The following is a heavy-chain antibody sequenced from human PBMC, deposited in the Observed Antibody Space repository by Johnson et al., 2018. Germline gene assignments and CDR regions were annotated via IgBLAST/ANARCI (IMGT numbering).Heavy chain of an antibody. CDR3: ARDVDTAPYGMDV. Sequence: QVQLQESGPGLVKPSETLSLTCTVSGGSISSYYWSWIRQPPGKGLEWIGYIYYSGSTNYNPSLKSRVTISVDTSKNQFSLKLSSVTAADTAVYYCARDVDTAPYGMDVWGQGTTVSVSS. J-gene: IGHJ6*02. CDR1: GGSISSYY. D-gene: IGHD5-18*01. V-gene: IGHV4-59*01. CDR2: IYYSGST.